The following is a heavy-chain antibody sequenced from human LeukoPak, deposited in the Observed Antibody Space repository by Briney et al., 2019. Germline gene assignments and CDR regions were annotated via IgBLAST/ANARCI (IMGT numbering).Heavy chain of an antibody. J-gene: IGHJ6*02. D-gene: IGHD2-2*02. V-gene: IGHV3-33*01. CDR2: IWYDGSNK. Sequence: PGGSLRLSCAASGFTFSSYGMHWVRQAPGKGLEGVVVIWYDGSNKYYAESVKGRFTISRDNSKNTLYLQMNSLRAEDTAVYYCARDFGCSSTSCYTYYYYGMDVWGQGTTVTVSS. CDR1: GFTFSSYG. CDR3: ARDFGCSSTSCYTYYYYGMDV.